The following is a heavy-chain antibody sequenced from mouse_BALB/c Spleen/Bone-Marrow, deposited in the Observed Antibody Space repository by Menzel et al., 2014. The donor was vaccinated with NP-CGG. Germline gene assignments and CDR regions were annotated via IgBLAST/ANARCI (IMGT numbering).Heavy chain of an antibody. CDR1: GFDFSRYW. D-gene: IGHD1-2*01. V-gene: IGHV4-1*02. J-gene: IGHJ3*01. Sequence: EVKLQESGGGLVQPGGSLKLSCAASGFDFSRYWMSWVRRAPGKGLEWIGEINPDSSTINYTPSLKDKFIISRDNAKNTLYLQKSKVRSEDTALYYCTRLHYYGYSAYWGQGTLVTVST. CDR3: TRLHYYGYSAY. CDR2: INPDSSTI.